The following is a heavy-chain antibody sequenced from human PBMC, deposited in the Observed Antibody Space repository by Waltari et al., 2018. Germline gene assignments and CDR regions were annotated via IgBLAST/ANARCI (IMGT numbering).Heavy chain of an antibody. CDR3: AKEFGGAGSSYMSYFDS. Sequence: QVLLGESGGGVVQPGRSLRLPCAASGFSFRKQVMPWVRQAPGKGLEWVAVISYDGGTKYYRDSVEGRFTVSRDNSKNTMYLEMNSLRVEDTAIYYCAKEFGGAGSSYMSYFDSWGQGTLVTVSS. CDR1: GFSFRKQV. J-gene: IGHJ4*02. D-gene: IGHD3-16*01. CDR2: ISYDGGTK. V-gene: IGHV3-30*18.